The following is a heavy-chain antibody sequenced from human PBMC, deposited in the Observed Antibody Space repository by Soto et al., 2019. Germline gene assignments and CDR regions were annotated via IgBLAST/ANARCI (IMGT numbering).Heavy chain of an antibody. D-gene: IGHD2-8*01. CDR3: ARKVGTSGFHKVFDY. CDR1: GYTFAAYY. J-gene: IGHJ4*02. Sequence: ASVKVSCKASGYTFAAYYMNWVRQAPGQGLEWMGIINPSGDGTTYAQKFQDRVTMTRDTSTSTVYMELSSLRSEDTAVYYCARKVGTSGFHKVFDYWGQGTLVTVSS. CDR2: INPSGDGT. V-gene: IGHV1-46*01.